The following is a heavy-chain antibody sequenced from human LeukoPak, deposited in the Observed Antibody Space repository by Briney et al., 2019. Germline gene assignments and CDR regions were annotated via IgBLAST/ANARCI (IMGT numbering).Heavy chain of an antibody. CDR3: ARGVEPLAANTLAY. D-gene: IGHD1-14*01. J-gene: IGHJ4*02. CDR1: GFTVITND. CDR2: LYSDGNT. V-gene: IGHV3-53*01. Sequence: GGSLRLSCAASGFTVITNDMTWVCQGPGKGHEWVSVLYSDGNTKYADSVQGRFTIPRDNSKNTLYLEMNSLSPDDTAVYYCARGVEPLAANTLAYWGQGTLVTVSS.